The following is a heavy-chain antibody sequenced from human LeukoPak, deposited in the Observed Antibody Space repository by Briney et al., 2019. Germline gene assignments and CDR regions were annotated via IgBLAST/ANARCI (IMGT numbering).Heavy chain of an antibody. CDR3: ARATYYYGSGSYRGYFQH. CDR2: IYYSGST. Sequence: SETLSLTCTVSGGSISSYYWSWIRQPPGKGLEWIGCIYYSGSTNYNPSLKSRVTISVDTSKNQFSLKLSSVTAADTAVYYCARATYYYGSGSYRGYFQHWGRGTLVTVSS. J-gene: IGHJ1*01. CDR1: GGSISSYY. V-gene: IGHV4-59*12. D-gene: IGHD3-10*01.